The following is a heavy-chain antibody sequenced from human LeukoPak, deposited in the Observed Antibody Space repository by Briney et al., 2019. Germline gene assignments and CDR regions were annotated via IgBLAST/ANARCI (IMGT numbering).Heavy chain of an antibody. CDR1: GYTFTSFG. D-gene: IGHD1-26*01. Sequence: ASVKVSCKASGYTFTSFGISWVRQAPGQGLEWIGWISANNSNTNYAQKLQGRVTMTTDTSTSTAYMEMRSLISDDTAVYYCAKDEGGATPLDFWGQGTLVTVSS. CDR3: AKDEGGATPLDF. CDR2: ISANNSNT. V-gene: IGHV1-18*01. J-gene: IGHJ4*02.